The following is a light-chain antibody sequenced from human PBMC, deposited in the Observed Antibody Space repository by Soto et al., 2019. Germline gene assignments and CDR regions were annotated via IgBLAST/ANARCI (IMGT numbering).Light chain of an antibody. CDR3: QQYGSSPPIT. CDR1: QSVSSSY. V-gene: IGKV3-20*01. CDR2: GAS. J-gene: IGKJ5*01. Sequence: EIVLTQSPGTLSLSPGERATLSCRASQSVSSSYLAWYQQKPGQAPRLLIYGASSRATGIPDRFSGSGSGTDFTHTISRLEPEDFAMYYCQQYGSSPPITFGQGTRLEIK.